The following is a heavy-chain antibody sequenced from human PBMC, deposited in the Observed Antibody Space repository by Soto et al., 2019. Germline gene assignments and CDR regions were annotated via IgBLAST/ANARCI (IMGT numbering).Heavy chain of an antibody. Sequence: GGSLRLSCAASGFTFSSYWMHWVRQAPGKGLVWVSRINSDGSSTSYADSVKGRFTISRDNAKNTLYLQMNSLRAEDTAVYYCARDLLRAPPYYYDSSGSDYWGQGTLVTV. J-gene: IGHJ4*02. D-gene: IGHD3-22*01. V-gene: IGHV3-74*01. CDR1: GFTFSSYW. CDR2: INSDGSST. CDR3: ARDLLRAPPYYYDSSGSDY.